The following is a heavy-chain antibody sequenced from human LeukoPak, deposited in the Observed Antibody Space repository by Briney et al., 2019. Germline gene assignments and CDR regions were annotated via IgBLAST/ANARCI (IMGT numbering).Heavy chain of an antibody. D-gene: IGHD3-9*01. CDR2: IKSKINGGTT. CDR3: TTDDPVLRYFDSLLDY. CDR1: GFTFTRAW. Sequence: GGSLRLSCAASGFTFTRAWMSWVRQAPGRXLEWVCRIKSKINGGTTDYAAPVKVRFTMERDDSKNRLYLPMDRRKTEDTEVYYCTTDDPVLRYFDSLLDYWGEGTLVTVSS. J-gene: IGHJ4*02. V-gene: IGHV3-15*01.